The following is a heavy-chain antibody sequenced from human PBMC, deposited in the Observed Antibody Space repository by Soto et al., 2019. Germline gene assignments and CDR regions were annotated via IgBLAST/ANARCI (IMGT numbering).Heavy chain of an antibody. CDR3: TTVPYYYGSGSYNFDY. Sequence: ESGGGLVKPGGSLRLSCAASGFTFGNAWMSWVRQAPGKGLEWVGRIKSKTDGGTTDYAAPVKGRFTISRDDSKNTLYLQMNSLKTEATAVYYCTTVPYYYGSGSYNFDYWGQGTLVTVSS. CDR2: IKSKTDGGTT. D-gene: IGHD3-10*01. J-gene: IGHJ4*02. V-gene: IGHV3-15*01. CDR1: GFTFGNAW.